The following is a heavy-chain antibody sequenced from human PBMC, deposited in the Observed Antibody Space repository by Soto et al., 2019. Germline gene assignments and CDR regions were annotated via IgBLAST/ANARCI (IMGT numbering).Heavy chain of an antibody. CDR3: AKGGGASYMESTYYFDY. D-gene: IGHD1-26*01. V-gene: IGHV3-30*18. CDR2: ISYDGSNK. CDR1: GFTFSSYG. Sequence: QVQLVESGGGVVQPGRSLRLSCAASGFTFSSYGMHWVRQAPGKGLEWVAVISYDGSNKYYADSVKGRFTISRDNSKKTLYLQMNSLRAEDTAVYYCAKGGGASYMESTYYFDYWGQGTLVTVSS. J-gene: IGHJ4*02.